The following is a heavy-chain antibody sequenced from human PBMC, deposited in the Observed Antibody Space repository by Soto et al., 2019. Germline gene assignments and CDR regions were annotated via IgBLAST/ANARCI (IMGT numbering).Heavy chain of an antibody. J-gene: IGHJ4*01. CDR3: ARFGAAAAHDDN. Sequence: PSETLSLTCSVSGDSVSSGYYYWSWIRQPPGKGLEWIGYIYFSGSTNYNPSLKSRVTISLDTSKNQFSLKLTSVTAADTAVYYCARFGAAAAHDDNWGRGVLVTVSS. CDR1: GDSVSSGYYY. D-gene: IGHD6-13*01. V-gene: IGHV4-61*01. CDR2: IYFSGST.